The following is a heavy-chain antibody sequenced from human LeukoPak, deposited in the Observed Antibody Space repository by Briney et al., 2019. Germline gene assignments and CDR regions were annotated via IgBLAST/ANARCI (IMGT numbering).Heavy chain of an antibody. CDR2: IYHSGSPT. CDR3: TRGMAVSGTHYYYYAMDV. J-gene: IGHJ6*02. Sequence: SETLSLTCTVSGGSISSHYWGWIRQPPGKGLEWIGYIYHSGSPTNYDPSLKSRVAISVDTSKNQFSLKLRSVTAADTAMYYCTRGMAVSGTHYYYYAMDVWGQGTTVTVSS. CDR1: GGSISSHY. V-gene: IGHV4-59*11. D-gene: IGHD6-19*01.